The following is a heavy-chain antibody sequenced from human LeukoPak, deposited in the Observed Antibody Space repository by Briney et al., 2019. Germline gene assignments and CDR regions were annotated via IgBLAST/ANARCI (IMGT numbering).Heavy chain of an antibody. V-gene: IGHV4-4*07. CDR3: ARLRVVVVPDAFDI. J-gene: IGHJ3*02. Sequence: SETLSLTCTVSGYSISSGYYWGWIRQPAGKGLEWIGRIYTSGSTNYNPSLKSRVTMSVDTSKNQFSLKLSSVTAADTAVYYCARLRVVVVPDAFDIWGQGTMVTVSS. CDR2: IYTSGST. D-gene: IGHD3-22*01. CDR1: GYSISSGYY.